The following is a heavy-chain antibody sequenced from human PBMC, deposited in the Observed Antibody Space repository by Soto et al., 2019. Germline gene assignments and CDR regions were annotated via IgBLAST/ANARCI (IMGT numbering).Heavy chain of an antibody. Sequence: QVQLQQWGAGLLKPSETLSLTCAVYGGSFSGYYWSWIRQPPGKGLEWIGEINHSGSTNYNPSLKSRVNRSVDTSKNQFSLKLSSVTAADTAVYYCARADAVVTMVRGVISGAFDYWGQGTLVTVSS. V-gene: IGHV4-34*01. CDR2: INHSGST. CDR3: ARADAVVTMVRGVISGAFDY. CDR1: GGSFSGYY. D-gene: IGHD3-10*01. J-gene: IGHJ4*02.